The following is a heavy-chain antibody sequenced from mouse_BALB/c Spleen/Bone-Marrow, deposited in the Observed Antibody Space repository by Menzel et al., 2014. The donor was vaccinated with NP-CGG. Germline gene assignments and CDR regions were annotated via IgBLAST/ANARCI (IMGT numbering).Heavy chain of an antibody. D-gene: IGHD2-14*01. Sequence: VQLQQPGPELVKPGASVKISCKASGYTFTDYNMHWVKQSHGKSLEWIGYIYPYNGGTGYNQKFKSKATLTVDNSSSTAYMELRSLTSEDSAVYYCARGYRYDVDYAMDYWGQGTSVTVSS. J-gene: IGHJ4*01. CDR1: GYTFTDYN. CDR3: ARGYRYDVDYAMDY. V-gene: IGHV1S29*02. CDR2: IYPYNGGT.